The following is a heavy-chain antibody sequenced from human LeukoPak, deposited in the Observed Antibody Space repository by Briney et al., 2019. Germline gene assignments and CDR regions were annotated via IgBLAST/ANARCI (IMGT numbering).Heavy chain of an antibody. D-gene: IGHD3-22*01. J-gene: IGHJ4*02. CDR2: VYYSGST. Sequence: SETLSLTCSVSGGSISSSSSYWGLIRQSPGKGLEWIGSVYYSGSTYFSPSLKSRVTISVDTSKNQFSLRLNSVTAADTAMYFCARLNYYESYFDCWGQGTLVTVSS. CDR3: ARLNYYESYFDC. V-gene: IGHV4-39*07. CDR1: GGSISSSSSY.